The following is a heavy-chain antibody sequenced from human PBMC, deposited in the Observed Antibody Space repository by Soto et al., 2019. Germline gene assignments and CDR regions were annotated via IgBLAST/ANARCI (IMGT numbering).Heavy chain of an antibody. CDR1: GFTFSSYG. V-gene: IGHV3-30*02. CDR2: IWYDGSNK. Sequence: GGSLRLSCAAPGFTFSSYGMHWVRQAPGKGLEWVAVIWYDGSNKYYADSVKGRFTISRDNSKNTLFLQMDSLRVDDTGVYYCALTRRSSLLEVAGPGFEYWGQGTLVTVSS. D-gene: IGHD6-19*01. CDR3: ALTRRSSLLEVAGPGFEY. J-gene: IGHJ4*02.